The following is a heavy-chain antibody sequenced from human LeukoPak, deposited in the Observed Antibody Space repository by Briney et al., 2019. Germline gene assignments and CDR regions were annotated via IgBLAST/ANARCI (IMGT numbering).Heavy chain of an antibody. CDR2: INHSGST. CDR3: ARGRYYGSRSLDY. CDR1: GGSLSGYY. Sequence: KPSETLSLTCAVYGGSLSGYYWSWIRQPPGKGLEWIGEINHSGSTNYNPSLKSRVTISVDTSKNQFSLKLSSVTAADTAVYYCARGRYYGSRSLDYWGQGTLVTVSS. J-gene: IGHJ4*02. V-gene: IGHV4-34*01. D-gene: IGHD3-10*01.